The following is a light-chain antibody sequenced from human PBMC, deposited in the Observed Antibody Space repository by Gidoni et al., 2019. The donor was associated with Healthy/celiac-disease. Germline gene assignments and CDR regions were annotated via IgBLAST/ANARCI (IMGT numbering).Light chain of an antibody. J-gene: IGLJ2*01. Sequence: SSELTQDPAVSVALGQTVRITCQGDSLRSYYASWYQQKPGQAPVLVIYGKNNRPSGIPDRFSGSSSGNTASLTITGAQAEDVADYYLNPPDSSGNPLVFGGGTKLTVL. CDR3: NPPDSSGNPLV. CDR2: GKN. CDR1: SLRSYY. V-gene: IGLV3-19*01.